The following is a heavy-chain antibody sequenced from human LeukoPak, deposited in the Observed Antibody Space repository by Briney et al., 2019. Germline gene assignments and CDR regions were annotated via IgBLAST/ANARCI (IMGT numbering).Heavy chain of an antibody. Sequence: SETLSLTCTVSGGSIKDSDWSWLRQPAGKGLEWIGRIYTNGRTNYNPSLKSRVTMSLDRSKNQFSLKLTSVTAADTAVYYCAREFYGGQPAYWGQGTLVTVSS. CDR2: IYTNGRT. CDR1: GGSIKDSD. V-gene: IGHV4-4*07. J-gene: IGHJ4*02. D-gene: IGHD4-23*01. CDR3: AREFYGGQPAY.